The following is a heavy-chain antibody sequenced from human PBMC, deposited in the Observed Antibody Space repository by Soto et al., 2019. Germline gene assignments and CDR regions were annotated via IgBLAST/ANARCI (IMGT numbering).Heavy chain of an antibody. J-gene: IGHJ6*02. Sequence: QVQLVQSGAEVKKPGASVKVSCKASGYTFTSYGISWVRQAPGQGLEWMGWISAYNGNTNYAQKLQVRVTMTTDTSTSTAYMELRSLRSDDTAVYYCARDGGYCSGGSCYDYYYYYGMDVWGQGTTVTVSS. CDR1: GYTFTSYG. D-gene: IGHD2-15*01. CDR3: ARDGGYCSGGSCYDYYYYYGMDV. CDR2: ISAYNGNT. V-gene: IGHV1-18*04.